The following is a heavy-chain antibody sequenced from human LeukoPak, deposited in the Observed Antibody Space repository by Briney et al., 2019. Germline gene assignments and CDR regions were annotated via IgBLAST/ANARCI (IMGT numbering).Heavy chain of an antibody. J-gene: IGHJ4*02. CDR1: GYTLTELS. CDR2: FDPEDGET. D-gene: IGHD5-12*01. Sequence: ASVKVSCKVSGYTLTELSMHWVRQAPGKGLEWMGGFDPEDGETIYAQKFQGRVTITEDTSTDTAYMELSSLRSEDPAVYYCATECGYSGYDSCEDYWGEGTLVTVSS. V-gene: IGHV1-24*01. CDR3: ATECGYSGYDSCEDY.